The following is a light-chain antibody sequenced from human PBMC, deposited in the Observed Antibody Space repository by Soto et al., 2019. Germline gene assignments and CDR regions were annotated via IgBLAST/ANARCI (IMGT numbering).Light chain of an antibody. V-gene: IGKV1-5*01. CDR3: QQYNSYSPWT. CDR1: QSISSW. Sequence: DIQMTQSPSTLSASVGDRVTITCRASQSISSWLAWYQHKPVKAPKLLIYDSSSLESGVPSRFSGSGSGTEFNLTISSLQPDDFATYYCQQYNSYSPWTFGQGTKVEIK. CDR2: DSS. J-gene: IGKJ1*01.